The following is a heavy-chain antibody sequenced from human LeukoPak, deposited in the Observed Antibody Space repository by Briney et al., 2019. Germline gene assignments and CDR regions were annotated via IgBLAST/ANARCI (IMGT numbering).Heavy chain of an antibody. CDR1: GFTFSSYW. V-gene: IGHV3-74*01. D-gene: IGHD3-3*01. CDR3: ARVVRPRITIFGVVIHDLFDY. Sequence: GGSLRLSCAASGFTFSSYWMHWVRQAPGKGLVWVLRINSDGSSASYADSVKGRFTISRDNAKNTLYLQMNSLRAEDTAVYYCARVVRPRITIFGVVIHDLFDYWGQGTLVTVSS. CDR2: INSDGSSA. J-gene: IGHJ4*02.